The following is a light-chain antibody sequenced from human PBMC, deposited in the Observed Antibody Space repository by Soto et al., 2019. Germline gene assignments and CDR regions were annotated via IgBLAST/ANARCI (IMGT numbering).Light chain of an antibody. CDR1: QGISNS. Sequence: DIQMTQSPSSLSASVGDRVTITCRASQGISNSLAWYQQNPGKVPKLLSYAASTLRSGVPSRLSGSGPGTGFTLTISSLQPEEGATDYCKKYNIDPHTFGIGTKVDIK. CDR3: KKYNIDPHT. V-gene: IGKV1-27*01. J-gene: IGKJ3*01. CDR2: AAS.